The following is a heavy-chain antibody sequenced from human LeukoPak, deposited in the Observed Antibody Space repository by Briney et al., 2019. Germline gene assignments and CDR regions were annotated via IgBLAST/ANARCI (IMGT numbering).Heavy chain of an antibody. J-gene: IGHJ4*02. V-gene: IGHV3-33*01. CDR1: GLTFSSYG. CDR2: IWYDGSKK. Sequence: GGSLRLSCAASGLTFSSYGMHWVRQAPGKGLEWVAIIWYDGSKKFYAESVKGRFTISRDNSRNTLYLQMNSLRDEDTAVYYCARDGYDSNGDYSLVYWGQGTRVTVSS. CDR3: ARDGYDSNGDYSLVY. D-gene: IGHD3-22*01.